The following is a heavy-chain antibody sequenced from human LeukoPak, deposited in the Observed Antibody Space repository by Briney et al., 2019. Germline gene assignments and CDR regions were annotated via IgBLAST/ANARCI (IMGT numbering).Heavy chain of an antibody. Sequence: SETLSLTCTVSGGSISSSSYYWGWIRQPPGKGLEWIGSIYYSGSTYYNPSLKSRVTISVDTSKNQFSLKLSSVTAADTAVYYCARVSPGGYGYYYYGMDVWGQGTTVTVSS. CDR2: IYYSGST. CDR1: GGSISSSSYY. J-gene: IGHJ6*02. V-gene: IGHV4-39*07. D-gene: IGHD5-12*01. CDR3: ARVSPGGYGYYYYGMDV.